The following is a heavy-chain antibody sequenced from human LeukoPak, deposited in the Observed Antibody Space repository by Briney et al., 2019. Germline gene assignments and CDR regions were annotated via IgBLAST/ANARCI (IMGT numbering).Heavy chain of an antibody. V-gene: IGHV1-69*04. CDR2: IIPVPGIL. CDR3: ARTSNYYGSGSSPQYYFDY. D-gene: IGHD3-10*01. Sequence: SVMLSCKASGDTFSNHAISWVRQAPGQGLEWMGRIIPVPGILNYAQKFQGRVTITADKSTSTAYMELSSLRSEDTAMYYCARTSNYYGSGSSPQYYFDYWGQGTLVTVSS. J-gene: IGHJ4*02. CDR1: GDTFSNHA.